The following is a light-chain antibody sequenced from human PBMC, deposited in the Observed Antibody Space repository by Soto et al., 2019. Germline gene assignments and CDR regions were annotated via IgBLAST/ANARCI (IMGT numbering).Light chain of an antibody. Sequence: QSVLTQPRSVSGSPGQSVTISCTGTSSDVGGYNYVSWYQQHPGKAPKLMIYDVSKRPSGVPDRFSGSKSGNTASLTISGXXXXXXXXYYCCSYAGSYTFVFGGGTKVTVL. J-gene: IGLJ3*02. V-gene: IGLV2-11*01. CDR1: SSDVGGYNY. CDR3: CSYAGSYTFV. CDR2: DVS.